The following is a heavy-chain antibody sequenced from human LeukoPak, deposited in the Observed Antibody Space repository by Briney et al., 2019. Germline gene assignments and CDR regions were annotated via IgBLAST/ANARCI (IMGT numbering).Heavy chain of an antibody. Sequence: PGGSLRLSCAASGFTFSSYGMHWVRQAPGKGLEWVAVISYDGSNKYYADSVKGRFTISRDTSKNTLYLQMNSLRAEDTAVYYCARESPVGCTSTSCYIDYWGQGTLVTVSS. CDR3: ARESPVGCTSTSCYIDY. CDR1: GFTFSSYG. CDR2: ISYDGSNK. D-gene: IGHD2-2*01. J-gene: IGHJ4*02. V-gene: IGHV3-30*03.